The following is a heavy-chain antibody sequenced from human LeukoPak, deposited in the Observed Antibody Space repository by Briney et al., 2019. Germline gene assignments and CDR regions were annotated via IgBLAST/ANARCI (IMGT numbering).Heavy chain of an antibody. CDR1: GFTFSSYS. J-gene: IGHJ4*02. V-gene: IGHV3-9*01. CDR3: AKDMEDSSGYLLIDY. D-gene: IGHD3-22*01. Sequence: SLRLSCAASGFTFSSYSMNWVRQAPGKGLEWVSGISWNSGSIGYADSVKGRFTISRDNAKNSLYLQMNSLRAEDTALYYCAKDMEDSSGYLLIDYWGQGTLVTVSS. CDR2: ISWNSGSI.